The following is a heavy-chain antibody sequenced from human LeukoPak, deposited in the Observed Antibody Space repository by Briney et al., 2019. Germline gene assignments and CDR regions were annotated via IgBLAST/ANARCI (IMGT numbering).Heavy chain of an antibody. Sequence: GGSLRLSCTASGFTFSSYWMSWVRQAPGKWLEWVANIKQDGSEKYYVDSVKGRFTISRDNAKNSLYLQMNSLRAEDTAVYFCARRALVVPAAIHYYYYIDVWGKGTTVTVSS. CDR3: ARRALVVPAAIHYYYYIDV. V-gene: IGHV3-7*01. CDR2: IKQDGSEK. CDR1: GFTFSSYW. J-gene: IGHJ6*03. D-gene: IGHD2-2*02.